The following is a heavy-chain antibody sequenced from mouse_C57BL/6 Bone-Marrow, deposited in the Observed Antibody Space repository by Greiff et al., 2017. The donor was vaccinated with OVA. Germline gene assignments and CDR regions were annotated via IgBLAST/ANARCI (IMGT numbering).Heavy chain of an antibody. D-gene: IGHD1-1*01. J-gene: IGHJ4*01. CDR1: GFTFSSYG. CDR3: ARENYYGSSSYAMDD. V-gene: IGHV5-6*02. Sequence: DVMLVESGGDLVKPGGSLKLSCAASGFTFSSYGMSWVRQTPDKRLEWVATISSGGSYTYYPDSVKGRFTISRDNAKNTLYLQMSSLKSEDTAMYYCARENYYGSSSYAMDDWGQGTSVTVSS. CDR2: ISSGGSYT.